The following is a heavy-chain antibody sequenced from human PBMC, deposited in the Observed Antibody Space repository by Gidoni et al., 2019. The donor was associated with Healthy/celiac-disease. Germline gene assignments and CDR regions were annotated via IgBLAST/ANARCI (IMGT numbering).Heavy chain of an antibody. Sequence: QVQLVESGGGVVQPGRSLRLSCAASGFTFSSYGMHWVRQAPGKGLEWVAVISYDGSNKYYADSVKGRFTISRDNSKNTLYLQMNSLRAEDTAVYYCATNHPALDYWGQGTLVTVSS. J-gene: IGHJ4*02. D-gene: IGHD7-27*01. CDR2: ISYDGSNK. V-gene: IGHV3-30*03. CDR1: GFTFSSYG. CDR3: ATNHPALDY.